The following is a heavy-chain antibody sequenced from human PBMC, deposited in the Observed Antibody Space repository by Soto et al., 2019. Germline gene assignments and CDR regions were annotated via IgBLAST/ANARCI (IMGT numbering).Heavy chain of an antibody. CDR1: GFPFGIYT. CDR3: AREGNYHEF. CDR2: ISSSGTYI. V-gene: IGHV3-21*01. D-gene: IGHD3-10*01. J-gene: IGHJ4*02. Sequence: PVGSLRLSCETSGFPFGIYTMNWVRQAPGKGLEWVSSISSSGTYIDYADSVGGRFAISRDDAKNSVFLEMTSLRVDDTAVYYCAREGNYHEFWGQGTLVTVSS.